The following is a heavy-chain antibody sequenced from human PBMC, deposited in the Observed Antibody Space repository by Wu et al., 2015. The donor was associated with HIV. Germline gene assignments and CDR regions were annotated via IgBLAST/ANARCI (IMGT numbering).Heavy chain of an antibody. CDR3: ARDGDLWFGELWVGYYYYYGMDV. J-gene: IGHJ6*02. V-gene: IGHV1-8*01. CDR1: GYTFTSYD. D-gene: IGHD3-10*01. CDR2: MNPNSGNT. Sequence: QVQLVQSGAEVKKPGASVKVSCKASGYTFTSYDINWVRQATGQGLEWMGWMNPNSGNTGYAQKFQGRVTMTRNTSISTAYMELSSLRSEDTAVYYCARDGDLWFGELWVGYYYYYGMDVWGQGTTVTVSS.